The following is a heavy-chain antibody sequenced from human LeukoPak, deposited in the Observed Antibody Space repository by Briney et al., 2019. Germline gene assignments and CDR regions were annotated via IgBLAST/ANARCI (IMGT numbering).Heavy chain of an antibody. Sequence: SETLSLTCAVYGGSFSGYYWSWIRQPPGKGLEWIGEINHSGSTNYNPSLKSRVTISVDTSKNQFSLKLSSVTAADTAVYYCARGFGLNDYWGQGTLVTASS. V-gene: IGHV4-34*01. CDR1: GGSFSGYY. CDR2: INHSGST. CDR3: ARGFGLNDY. J-gene: IGHJ4*02. D-gene: IGHD3-16*01.